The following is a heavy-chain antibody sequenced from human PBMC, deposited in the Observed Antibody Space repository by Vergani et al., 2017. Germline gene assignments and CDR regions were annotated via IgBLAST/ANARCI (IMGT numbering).Heavy chain of an antibody. D-gene: IGHD2-15*01. CDR3: ARCRKFRFVVVWENWFDP. CDR1: GFTFNEYW. J-gene: IGHJ5*02. V-gene: IGHV3-74*01. CDR2: MNGDGDTI. Sequence: EVELVESGGGLVQPGGSLRLSCAASGFTFNEYWMHWARQVPGKGLVWVSGMNGDGDTISYADSVKGRFTISRDNAKNTLFLQMNSLRAEDTAVYYCARCRKFRFVVVWENWFDPWGQGTLVTVSS.